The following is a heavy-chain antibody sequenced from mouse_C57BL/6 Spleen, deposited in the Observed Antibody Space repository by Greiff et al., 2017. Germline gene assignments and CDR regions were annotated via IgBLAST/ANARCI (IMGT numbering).Heavy chain of an antibody. V-gene: IGHV1-76*01. D-gene: IGHD2-2*01. CDR1: GYTFTDYY. CDR2: IYPGSGNT. CDR3: ARSCGYNYFDY. J-gene: IGHJ2*01. Sequence: VQLQQSGAELVRPGASVKLSCKASGYTFTDYYINWVKQRPGQGLEWIARIYPGSGNTYYNEKFKGKATLTAEKSSSTAYMQLSSRTSEDSAVYFCARSCGYNYFDYWGQGTTLTVSS.